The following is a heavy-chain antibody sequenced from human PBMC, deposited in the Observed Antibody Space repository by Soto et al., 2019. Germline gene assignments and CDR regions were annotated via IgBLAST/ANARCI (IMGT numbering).Heavy chain of an antibody. CDR2: IYYSGST. D-gene: IGHD5-18*01. CDR1: GGSISSSSYY. J-gene: IGHJ4*02. CDR3: ARLGGYSYGHAVVVY. Sequence: SETLSLTCTVSGGSISSSSYYRGWIRQPPGKGLEWIGSIYYSGSTYYNPSLKSRVTISVDTSKNQFSLKLSSVTAADTAVYYCARLGGYSYGHAVVVYWGQGTLVTVSS. V-gene: IGHV4-39*01.